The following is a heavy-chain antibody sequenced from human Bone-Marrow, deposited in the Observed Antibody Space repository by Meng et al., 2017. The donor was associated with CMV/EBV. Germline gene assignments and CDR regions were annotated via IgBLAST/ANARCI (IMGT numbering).Heavy chain of an antibody. D-gene: IGHD3-9*01. CDR1: GFTFTNYV. V-gene: IGHV1-18*01. CDR3: ARDWRRSNAGYSDY. CDR2: ITTHNGNT. Sequence: ASVKVSCKTSGFTFTNYVVSWVRQAPRQGLEWMGWITTHNGNTNYAQKLQGRVTMTTDTSTSTAYMELRSLRSDDTAVYYCARDWRRSNAGYSDYWGQGTLVTVSS. J-gene: IGHJ4*02.